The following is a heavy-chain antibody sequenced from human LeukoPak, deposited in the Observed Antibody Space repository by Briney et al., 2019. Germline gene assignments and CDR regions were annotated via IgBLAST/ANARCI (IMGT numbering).Heavy chain of an antibody. CDR1: GYTFTSYG. D-gene: IGHD4-11*01. Sequence: GASVKVSCKASGYTFTSYGISWVRQAPGQGLEWMGWISAYNGNTNYAQKLQGRVTMTRDTSTSTVYMELSSLRSADTALYYCARGYSRGRVNWFDPWGQGTLVTVSS. CDR3: ARGYSRGRVNWFDP. J-gene: IGHJ5*02. CDR2: ISAYNGNT. V-gene: IGHV1-18*01.